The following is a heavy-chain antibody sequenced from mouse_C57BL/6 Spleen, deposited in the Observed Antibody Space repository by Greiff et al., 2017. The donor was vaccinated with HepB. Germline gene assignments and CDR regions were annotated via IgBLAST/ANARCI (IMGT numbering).Heavy chain of an antibody. CDR1: GFNIKNTY. D-gene: IGHD1-1*01. J-gene: IGHJ1*03. CDR3: ARTGYYGSSLHWYFDV. Sequence: EVQLQQSVAELVRPGASVKLSCTASGFNIKNTYMHWVKQRPEQGLEWIGRIDPANGNTKYAPKFQGKANITADTSSNTAYLQLSSLTSEDTAIYYCARTGYYGSSLHWYFDVWGTGTTVTVSS. CDR2: IDPANGNT. V-gene: IGHV14-3*01.